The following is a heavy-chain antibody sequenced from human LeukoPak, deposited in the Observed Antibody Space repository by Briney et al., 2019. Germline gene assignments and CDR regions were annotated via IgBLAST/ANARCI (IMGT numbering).Heavy chain of an antibody. CDR3: ARTMGTSTSSTLDY. J-gene: IGHJ4*02. V-gene: IGHV5-51*01. CDR2: IYPGDSDT. D-gene: IGHD2-2*01. CDR1: GYSFTTYW. Sequence: GESLKISCKGSGYSFTTYWIAWVRQMPGKGLEWMGIIYPGDSDTRYSLSFQGQVTISADKSITTAYLQWGSLKASDTAIYYCARTMGTSTSSTLDYWGQGTLVTVSS.